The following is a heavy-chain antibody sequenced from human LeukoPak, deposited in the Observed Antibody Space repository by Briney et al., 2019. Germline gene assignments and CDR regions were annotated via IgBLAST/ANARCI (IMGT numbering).Heavy chain of an antibody. J-gene: IGHJ4*02. Sequence: ASVKVSCKASGYTFTGYYMHWVRQAPGQGLEWMGWINPNSGGTNYAQKFQGRVTMTRDMSTSTVYMELSSLRSEDTAVYYCARGIFGVVIYFDYWGQGTLVTVSS. D-gene: IGHD3-3*01. CDR3: ARGIFGVVIYFDY. CDR1: GYTFTGYY. V-gene: IGHV1-2*02. CDR2: INPNSGGT.